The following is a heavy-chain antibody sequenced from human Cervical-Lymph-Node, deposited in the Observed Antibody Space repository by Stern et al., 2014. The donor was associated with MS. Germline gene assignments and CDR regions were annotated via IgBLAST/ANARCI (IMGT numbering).Heavy chain of an antibody. CDR3: ARGFQEDHWSGSSLFDP. J-gene: IGHJ5*02. V-gene: IGHV4-31*03. Sequence: QVQLQESGPGLVKPSQTLSLSCTVSGASISGGDYYWSWIRQHPEKGLEWIGYVHHSGSTYYTPSLKSRVNISVDTSKNQLSLKLGSVTAADTAVYYCARGFQEDHWSGSSLFDPWGQGILVTVSS. CDR2: VHHSGST. CDR1: GASISGGDYY. D-gene: IGHD3-3*01.